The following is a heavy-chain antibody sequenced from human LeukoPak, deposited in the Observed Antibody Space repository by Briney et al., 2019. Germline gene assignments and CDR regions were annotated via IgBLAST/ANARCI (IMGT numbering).Heavy chain of an antibody. CDR3: ARDLRRVGATHRHFDY. J-gene: IGHJ4*02. Sequence: VASVTVSCKASGYTFTGYYMHWVRQAPGQGLEWMGWINPNSGGTNYAQKFQGRVTMTRDTSISTAYMELSRLRSDDTAVYYCARDLRRVGATHRHFDYWGQGTLVTVSS. V-gene: IGHV1-2*02. CDR2: INPNSGGT. CDR1: GYTFTGYY. D-gene: IGHD1-26*01.